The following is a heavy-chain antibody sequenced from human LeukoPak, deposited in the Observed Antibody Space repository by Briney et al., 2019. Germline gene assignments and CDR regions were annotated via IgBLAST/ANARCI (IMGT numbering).Heavy chain of an antibody. D-gene: IGHD3-10*01. CDR3: TPGYTSGEDY. V-gene: IGHV3-15*01. Sequence: GGSLRLSCAASGFAASGFTFRCAWMSWVRQTPGKGLEWVGRIKSKNNGGTADYAAPVKGRFTFSRDDTKNTLYLQMNSLKIEDTAVYYCTPGYTSGEDYWGQGTLVTVSS. CDR2: IKSKNNGGTA. CDR1: GFTFRCAW. J-gene: IGHJ4*02.